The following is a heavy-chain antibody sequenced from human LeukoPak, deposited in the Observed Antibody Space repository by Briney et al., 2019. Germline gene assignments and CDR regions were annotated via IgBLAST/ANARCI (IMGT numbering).Heavy chain of an antibody. CDR1: GGSISSYY. D-gene: IGHD3-22*01. CDR3: ARTNYYYDSSGYFVYYFDY. J-gene: IGHJ4*02. Sequence: SSETLSLTRTVSGGSISSYYWSWIRQPAGKGLGWIGRIYTSGSTNYNPSLKSRVTMSVDTSKNQFSLKLSSVTAADTAVYYCARTNYYYDSSGYFVYYFDYWGQGTLVTVSS. CDR2: IYTSGST. V-gene: IGHV4-4*07.